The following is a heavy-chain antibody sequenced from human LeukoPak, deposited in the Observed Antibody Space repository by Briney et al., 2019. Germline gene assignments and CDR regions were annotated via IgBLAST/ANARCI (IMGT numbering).Heavy chain of an antibody. J-gene: IGHJ4*02. CDR3: ARGDTAMVFDY. V-gene: IGHV4-59*01. CDR2: IYYSGST. Sequence: SETLSLTCTVSGGSISSYYWSWIRQPPGKGLEWIGYIYYSGSTNYNPSLKSRVTISVDTSKNQFSLNLSSVTAADTAVYYCARGDTAMVFDYWGQGTLVTVSS. D-gene: IGHD5-18*01. CDR1: GGSISSYY.